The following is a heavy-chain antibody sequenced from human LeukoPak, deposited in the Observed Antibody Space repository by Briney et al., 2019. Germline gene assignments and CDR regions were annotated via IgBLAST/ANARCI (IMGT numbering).Heavy chain of an antibody. CDR3: AKNLVVPAAPHDY. V-gene: IGHV3-23*01. CDR2: ISGSGGST. D-gene: IGHD2-2*01. CDR1: GFTLSSYG. Sequence: GGSLRLSCAASGFTLSSYGMSWVRQAPGKGLEWVSAISGSGGSTYYADSVKGRFTISRDNSKNTLYLQMNSLRAEDTAVYYCAKNLVVPAAPHDYWGQGTLVTVSS. J-gene: IGHJ4*02.